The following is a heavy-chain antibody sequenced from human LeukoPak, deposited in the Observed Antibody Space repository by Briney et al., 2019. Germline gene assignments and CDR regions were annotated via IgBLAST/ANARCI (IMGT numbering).Heavy chain of an antibody. V-gene: IGHV4-39*07. CDR3: ARRGTYCSGGSCYETIDY. CDR1: GGSISTSNYY. J-gene: IGHJ4*02. D-gene: IGHD2-15*01. Sequence: SETLSLTCTVSGGSISTSNYYWGWIRQPPGKGLEWIGNIFYSGSTYYSPSLRSRVTISLDTSRNQFSLKLNSVTAADTAVYYCARRGTYCSGGSCYETIDYWGQGTLVTVSS. CDR2: IFYSGST.